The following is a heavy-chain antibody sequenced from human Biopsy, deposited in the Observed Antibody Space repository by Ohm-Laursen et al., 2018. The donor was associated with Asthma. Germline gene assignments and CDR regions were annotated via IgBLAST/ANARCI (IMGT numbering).Heavy chain of an antibody. CDR3: ARVVGGYCSSTSCYGGYYYGMDV. V-gene: IGHV4-39*01. J-gene: IGHJ6*02. CDR1: GGSISSSSYY. CDR2: IYYNGRT. D-gene: IGHD2-2*01. Sequence: TLSLTCTVSGGSISSSSYYWGWIRQPPGKGLEWIGSIYYNGRTYYNPSLKSRVTISVNTPKKQLSLQPSSLTAADTAVYYCARVVGGYCSSTSCYGGYYYGMDVWGQGTTVTVSS.